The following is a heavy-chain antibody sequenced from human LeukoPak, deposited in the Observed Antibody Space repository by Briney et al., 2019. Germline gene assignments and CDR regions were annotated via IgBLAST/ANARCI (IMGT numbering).Heavy chain of an antibody. CDR1: GYTFTSSG. D-gene: IGHD2-2*01. CDR3: ARDLKRYCSSTSCPGGFDP. V-gene: IGHV1-18*01. Sequence: ASVKVSCKASGYTFTSSGISWVRQAPGQGLEWMGWISAYNGNTNYAQKLQGRVTMTTDTSTSTAYMELRSLRSDDTAVYYCARDLKRYCSSTSCPGGFDPWGQGTLVTVSS. J-gene: IGHJ5*02. CDR2: ISAYNGNT.